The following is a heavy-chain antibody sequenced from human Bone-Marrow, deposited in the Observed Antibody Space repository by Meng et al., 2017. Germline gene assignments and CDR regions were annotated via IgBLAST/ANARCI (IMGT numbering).Heavy chain of an antibody. Sequence: SETLSLTCTVSGGSISSSSYYWGWIRQPPGKGLEWIGSIYYSGSTYYNPSLKSRVTISVDTSKNQFSLKLSSVTAADTAVYYCARNSAAAGSCLYWGQGTLVIVSS. D-gene: IGHD6-13*01. CDR1: GGSISSSSYY. CDR3: ARNSAAAGSCLY. CDR2: IYYSGST. V-gene: IGHV4-39*07. J-gene: IGHJ4*02.